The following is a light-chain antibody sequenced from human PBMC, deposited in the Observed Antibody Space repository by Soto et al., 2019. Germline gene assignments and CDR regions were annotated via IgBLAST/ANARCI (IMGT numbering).Light chain of an antibody. Sequence: EIVMTQSPATLSVSPGERATLSCRASQSFSSNLAWYQQKPGQAPRLLIYGASTRATGIPARFSGSGSGTDFTLTISRLEPEDFAVYYCQQYGNSPQTFGQGTKVDIK. CDR1: QSFSSN. V-gene: IGKV3-15*01. CDR2: GAS. CDR3: QQYGNSPQT. J-gene: IGKJ1*01.